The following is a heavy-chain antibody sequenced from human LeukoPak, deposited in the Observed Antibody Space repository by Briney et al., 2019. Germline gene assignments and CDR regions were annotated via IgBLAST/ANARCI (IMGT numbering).Heavy chain of an antibody. CDR2: IYNSGST. CDR1: GGSISSYY. D-gene: IGHD3-22*01. J-gene: IGHJ4*02. Sequence: SETLSLTCTVSGGSISSYYWNWIRQPPGKGLEWIGYIYNSGSTNYNPSLKSRVTISVDTSKNQFSLKLSSVTAADTAVYYCALDPYYDSSGYYFDYWGQGTLVTVSS. CDR3: ALDPYYDSSGYYFDY. V-gene: IGHV4-59*12.